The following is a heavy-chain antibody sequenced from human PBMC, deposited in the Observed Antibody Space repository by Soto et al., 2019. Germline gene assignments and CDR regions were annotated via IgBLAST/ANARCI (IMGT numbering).Heavy chain of an antibody. J-gene: IGHJ5*02. CDR2: INHSGST. D-gene: IGHD1-1*01. CDR1: GGSFSGYY. CDR3: ARKIGGNGNWCDP. Sequence: QVQLQQWGAGLLKPSETLSLTCAVYGGSFSGYYWSWIRQPPGKGLEWIGEINHSGSTNYNPSLKSRVTISVDTSKNQFSLKLSSVTAADTAVYYCARKIGGNGNWCDPWGQGTLVTVSS. V-gene: IGHV4-34*01.